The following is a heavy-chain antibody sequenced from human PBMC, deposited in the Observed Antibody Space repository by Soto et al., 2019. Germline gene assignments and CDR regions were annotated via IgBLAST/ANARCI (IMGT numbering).Heavy chain of an antibody. D-gene: IGHD5-12*01. J-gene: IGHJ6*02. CDR1: GFTFSSYG. CDR2: IWYDGRNK. V-gene: IGHV3-33*01. Sequence: QVQLVESGGGVVQPGRSLRLSCAASGFTFSSYGMHWVRQAPGKGLEWVAVIWYDGRNKYYADSVKGRFTISRDNSKNTLYLQRNSLRAEDTAVYYCARGGSGRGAMDVWGQGTTVTVSS. CDR3: ARGGSGRGAMDV.